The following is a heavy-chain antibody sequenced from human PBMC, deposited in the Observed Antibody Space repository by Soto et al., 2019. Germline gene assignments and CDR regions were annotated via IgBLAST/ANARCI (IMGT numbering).Heavy chain of an antibody. Sequence: PXYSLNISCKCSGNSFSNNLSGLVRQMPGKGLEWMGIIYPGDSDTRYTPSFQGQVTFSADRSISTAYLQWTSLKASDTAIYYCARLSGYESDYYYGIDVWGQGTTVTVSS. D-gene: IGHD5-12*01. V-gene: IGHV5-51*01. CDR3: ARLSGYESDYYYGIDV. CDR2: IYPGDSDT. CDR1: GNSFSNNL. J-gene: IGHJ6*02.